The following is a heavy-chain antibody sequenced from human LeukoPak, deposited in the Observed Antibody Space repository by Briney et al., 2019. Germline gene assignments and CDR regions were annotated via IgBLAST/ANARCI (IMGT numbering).Heavy chain of an antibody. CDR2: INPNSGGT. J-gene: IGHJ4*02. Sequence: GASVKVSCKASGYTFTGYYMHWVRQAPGQGLEWMGWINPNSGGTNYAQKFQGRVTMTRDTSISTAYMELSRLRFDDTAVYYCARGEGISITIFGVVLDYWGQGTLVTVSS. D-gene: IGHD3-3*01. CDR1: GYTFTGYY. V-gene: IGHV1-2*02. CDR3: ARGEGISITIFGVVLDY.